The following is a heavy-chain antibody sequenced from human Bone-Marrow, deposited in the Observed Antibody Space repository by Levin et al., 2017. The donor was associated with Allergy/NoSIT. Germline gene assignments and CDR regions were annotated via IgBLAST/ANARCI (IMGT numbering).Heavy chain of an antibody. CDR2: IGTNGLYK. J-gene: IGHJ4*02. V-gene: IGHV3-21*01. CDR3: ARDQGGAAPTGEIDY. CDR1: GFPFSSYS. Sequence: GGSLRLSCAASGFPFSSYSMNWVRQAPGKGLEWVSSIGTNGLYKYHADSLEGRFTTSRDNARNSLFLQMNSLRADDTAVYYCARDQGGAAPTGEIDYWGQGTLVTVSS. D-gene: IGHD3-16*01.